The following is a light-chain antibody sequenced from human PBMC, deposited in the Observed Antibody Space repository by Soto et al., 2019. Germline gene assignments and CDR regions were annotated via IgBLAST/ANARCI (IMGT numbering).Light chain of an antibody. CDR3: QTWGTGTVV. V-gene: IGLV4-69*01. J-gene: IGLJ2*01. Sequence: QPVLTQSPSAYASLEASVKLTCNVSSGHSSYAIAWHQQQPEKGPRYLMRVNSDGRHIKGDGIPDRFSGSSSGAERYLTISSLQSEDEADYYCQTWGTGTVVFGGGTKLTVL. CDR2: VNSDGRH. CDR1: SGHSSYA.